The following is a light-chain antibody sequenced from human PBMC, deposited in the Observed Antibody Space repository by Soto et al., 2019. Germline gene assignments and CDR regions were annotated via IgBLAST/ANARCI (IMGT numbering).Light chain of an antibody. J-gene: IGKJ5*01. CDR1: QGISSY. Sequence: TQSPATLSLSPGERATLSCRASQGISSYLAWYQQKPGKAPKLLIYAASTLQSGVPSRFSGSGSGTDFTLTIRCLQSEDLATYYCQQYYSYPPITFGQGTRLEIK. V-gene: IGKV1-8*01. CDR2: AAS. CDR3: QQYYSYPPIT.